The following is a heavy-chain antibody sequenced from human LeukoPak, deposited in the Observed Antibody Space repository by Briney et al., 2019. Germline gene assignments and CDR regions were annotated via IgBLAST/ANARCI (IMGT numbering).Heavy chain of an antibody. CDR2: IIPFFGTA. J-gene: IGHJ6*02. V-gene: IGHV1-69*13. D-gene: IGHD4-23*01. Sequence: SVKVSCKASGGTFSSYAISWVRQAPGQGLEWMGGIIPFFGTANYAQKFQGRVTITADESTSTAYMELSSLRSEDTAVYYCAREGLGAVRGFYGGNSDYYYGMDVWGQGTTVTVSS. CDR3: AREGLGAVRGFYGGNSDYYYGMDV. CDR1: GGTFSSYA.